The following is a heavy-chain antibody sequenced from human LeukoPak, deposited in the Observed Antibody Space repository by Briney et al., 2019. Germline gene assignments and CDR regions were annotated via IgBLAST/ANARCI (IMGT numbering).Heavy chain of an antibody. V-gene: IGHV4-34*01. D-gene: IGHD2-15*01. J-gene: IGHJ4*02. CDR3: ARSSVVAATLIFGY. CDR1: GGSFSGYY. CDR2: INHSGST. Sequence: SETLSLTCAVYGGSFSGYYWSWIRQPPGKGLEWIGEINHSGSTNYNPSLKSRVTISVDTSKNQFSLKLSSVTAADTAVYYCARSSVVAATLIFGYWGQGTLVTVSS.